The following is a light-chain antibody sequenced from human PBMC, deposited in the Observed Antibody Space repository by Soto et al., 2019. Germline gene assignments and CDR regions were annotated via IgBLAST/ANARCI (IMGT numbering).Light chain of an antibody. CDR2: DVS. CDR3: CSYAGSYTFARNV. J-gene: IGLJ1*01. Sequence: QSVRTRPRSVSGSPGQSVTISCTGTSSDVAIYNYISWYQQHPGEAPKLMIHDVSERPSGVPDRFSGSKSGNTASLTISGLQAEDEADYYCCSYAGSYTFARNVFGTGTKVTVL. V-gene: IGLV2-11*01. CDR1: SSDVAIYNY.